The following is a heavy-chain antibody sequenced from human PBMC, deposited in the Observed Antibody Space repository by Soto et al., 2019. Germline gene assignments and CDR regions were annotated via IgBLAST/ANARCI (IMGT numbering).Heavy chain of an antibody. CDR1: GFTFSSYA. CDR3: AGRGSGSYYDY. D-gene: IGHD1-26*01. CDR2: ISGSGGST. J-gene: IGHJ4*02. Sequence: EVQLLESGGGLVQPGGSLRLSCAASGFTFSSYAMRWVRQAPGKGLEWVSAISGSGGSTYYADSVKGRFTISRDNSKNRLSLQMNSQSAEDTAVSYCAGRGSGSYYDYWGQGSLVTVSS. V-gene: IGHV3-23*01.